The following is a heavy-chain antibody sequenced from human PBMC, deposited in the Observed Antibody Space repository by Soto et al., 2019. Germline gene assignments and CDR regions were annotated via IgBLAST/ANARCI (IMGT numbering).Heavy chain of an antibody. CDR1: GGSFSGYY. V-gene: IGHV4-34*01. Sequence: SETLSLTCAVYGGSFSGYYWSWIRQPPGKGLEWIGEINHSGSTNYNPSLKSRVTISVDTSKNQFSLKLSSVTAADTAVYYCARDFRLERRLSYYYGMDVWGQGTTVTVSS. CDR2: INHSGST. D-gene: IGHD1-1*01. CDR3: ARDFRLERRLSYYYGMDV. J-gene: IGHJ6*02.